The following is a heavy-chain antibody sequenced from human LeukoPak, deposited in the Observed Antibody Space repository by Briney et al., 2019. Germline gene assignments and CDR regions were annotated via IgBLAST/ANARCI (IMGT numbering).Heavy chain of an antibody. Sequence: SETLSHTCTVSGGSISSYYWSWIRQPAGKGLEWIGRIYTSGSTNYNPSLKSRVTMSVDTSKNQFSLKLSSVTAADTAVYYCARDTGSSWCYTHYYFDYWGQGTLVTVSS. CDR2: IYTSGST. D-gene: IGHD6-13*01. V-gene: IGHV4-4*07. CDR3: ARDTGSSWCYTHYYFDY. CDR1: GGSISSYY. J-gene: IGHJ4*02.